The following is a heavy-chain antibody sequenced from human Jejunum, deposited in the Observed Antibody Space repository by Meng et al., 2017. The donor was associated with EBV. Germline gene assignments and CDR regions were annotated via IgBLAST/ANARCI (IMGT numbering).Heavy chain of an antibody. Sequence: QVHVALSGAEVKKPGVSVNVYCKASGYTSIPNGISWVRQAPGQGLEWMGWISAYSGNTNYAQKFRGRVTMTTDTSTRTAYMELRSLRSDDTAVYYCARDRDMVQDYWGQGTLVTVSS. CDR2: ISAYSGNT. J-gene: IGHJ4*02. V-gene: IGHV1-18*04. CDR1: GYTSIPNG. D-gene: IGHD4/OR15-4a*01. CDR3: ARDRDMVQDY.